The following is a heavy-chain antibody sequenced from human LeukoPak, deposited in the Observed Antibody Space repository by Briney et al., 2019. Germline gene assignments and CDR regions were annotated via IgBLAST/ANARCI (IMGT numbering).Heavy chain of an antibody. Sequence: ASVKVSCKASGGTFSSYAISWVRQAPGQGLEWMGGIIPIFGTANYAQKFQGRVTITADKSTSTAYMELSSLGSEDTAVYYCARGAPTSPYYYYGMDVWGKGTTVTVSS. CDR2: IIPIFGTA. CDR1: GGTFSSYA. J-gene: IGHJ6*04. D-gene: IGHD2-2*01. V-gene: IGHV1-69*06. CDR3: ARGAPTSPYYYYGMDV.